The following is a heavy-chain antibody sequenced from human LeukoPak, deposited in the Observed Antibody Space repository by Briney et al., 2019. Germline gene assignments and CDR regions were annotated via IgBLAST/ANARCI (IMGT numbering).Heavy chain of an antibody. V-gene: IGHV4-59*08. Sequence: PSEALSLTCTVSGDSISSYYWSWVRQPPGKGLEWIGHIHYNGSTSYNPPLKSRVTTSVDPSKNHFSLKLSSVSAADTAVYYCARQAELTGYYYCSGSNGRDAFDIWGQGTMVTVSS. CDR3: ARQAELTGYYYCSGSNGRDAFDI. CDR2: IHYNGST. CDR1: GDSISSYY. D-gene: IGHD3-10*01. J-gene: IGHJ3*02.